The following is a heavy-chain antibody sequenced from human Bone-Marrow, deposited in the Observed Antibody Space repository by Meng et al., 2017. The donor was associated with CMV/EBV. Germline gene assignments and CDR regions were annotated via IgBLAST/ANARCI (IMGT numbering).Heavy chain of an antibody. D-gene: IGHD6-13*01. CDR1: GGSISSSSYY. CDR2: IYYSGST. J-gene: IGHJ4*02. CDR3: ARASELEQHLGHSFDY. V-gene: IGHV4-39*07. Sequence: SETLSLTCTVSGGSISSSSYYWGWIRQPPGMGLEWIESIYYSGSTYYNPSLKSRVTISVDTSKNQFSLKLSSVTAADTAVYYCARASELEQHLGHSFDYWGQGTLVTVSS.